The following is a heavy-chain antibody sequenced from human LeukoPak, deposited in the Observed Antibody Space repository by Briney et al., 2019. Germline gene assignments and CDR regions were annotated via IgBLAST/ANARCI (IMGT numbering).Heavy chain of an antibody. V-gene: IGHV3-23*01. CDR2: VSGSGGST. D-gene: IGHD2-2*01. Sequence: AGGSLRLSCAVSGFTYSNYAMTWVRQAPGKGLEWVSSVSGSGGSTYYADSVKGRFTISRDNSKNTLYLQMNSLRAEDTAVYYCAKGGSGCSSTSCFDYWGQGTLVTVSS. CDR3: AKGGSGCSSTSCFDY. CDR1: GFTYSNYA. J-gene: IGHJ4*02.